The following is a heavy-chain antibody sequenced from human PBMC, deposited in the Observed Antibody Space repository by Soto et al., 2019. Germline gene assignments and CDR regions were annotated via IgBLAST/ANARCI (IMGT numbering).Heavy chain of an antibody. Sequence: QVQLVQSGAEVKKPGASVKVSCKASGYTFTSYDINWVRQATGQGLEWMGWMNPNSGNTGYAQKFQGRVTMTRNTPISTAYMELSSARSEDTAVYYCARWPDGYYYYGMDVWGQGATVTVSS. CDR3: ARWPDGYYYYGMDV. V-gene: IGHV1-8*01. CDR1: GYTFTSYD. CDR2: MNPNSGNT. J-gene: IGHJ6*02.